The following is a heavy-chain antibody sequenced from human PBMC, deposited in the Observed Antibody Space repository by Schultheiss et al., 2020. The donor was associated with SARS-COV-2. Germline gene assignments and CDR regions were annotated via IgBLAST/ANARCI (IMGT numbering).Heavy chain of an antibody. CDR1: GFTFSSYS. Sequence: GGSLRLSCAASGFTFSSYSMNWVRQAPGKGLEWVSSISSSSSYIYYADSVKGRFSISRDNSRNILYLQMNSLRVEDTAVYYCARSPACGGDCAWGQGTLVTVSS. J-gene: IGHJ4*02. CDR3: ARSPACGGDCA. CDR2: ISSSSSYI. D-gene: IGHD2-21*02. V-gene: IGHV3-21*01.